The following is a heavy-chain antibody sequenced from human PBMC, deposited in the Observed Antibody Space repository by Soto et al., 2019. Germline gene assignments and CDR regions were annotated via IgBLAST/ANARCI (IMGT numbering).Heavy chain of an antibody. J-gene: IGHJ4*02. Sequence: GAPVKGSCQGSGYTLPPCDIHLGRPATGQRFEWWGWMNPYTGNAGYAQKFQGRVTMTRNTSINTAYMELSSLTSEDTAVYFCARRKERSGPHYFDSWGQGTLVTVSS. D-gene: IGHD6-25*01. CDR2: MNPYTGNA. CDR3: ARRKERSGPHYFDS. CDR1: GYTLPPCD. V-gene: IGHV1-8*01.